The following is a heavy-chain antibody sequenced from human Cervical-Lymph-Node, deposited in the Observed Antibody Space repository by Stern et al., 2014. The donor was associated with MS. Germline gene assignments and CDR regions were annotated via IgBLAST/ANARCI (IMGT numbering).Heavy chain of an antibody. D-gene: IGHD3-3*01. V-gene: IGHV4-39*01. Sequence: QLQLQESGPGLVKPSETLSLTCTVSGGSISSSSYYWGWIRQPPGKGLEWIGSIHYTGTTHYNPSLKSRVTISVDTAQNPFSLRLSSVTAADTAVYYCARRITIFGVVTNYFDYWGQGTLVTVSS. J-gene: IGHJ4*02. CDR1: GGSISSSSYY. CDR3: ARRITIFGVVTNYFDY. CDR2: IHYTGTT.